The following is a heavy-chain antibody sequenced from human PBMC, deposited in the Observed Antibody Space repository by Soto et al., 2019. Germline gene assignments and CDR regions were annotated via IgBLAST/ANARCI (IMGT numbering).Heavy chain of an antibody. D-gene: IGHD2-21*02. Sequence: QVQLVQSGAEVKKPGSSVKVSCKASGGTFSSYAISWVRQAPGQGLEWMGGIIPSFGTANYAQKFQGRVTITADEYTSTAYMELSSLRSEDTAVYYCASPYCGGDCYPYYFDYWGQGTLVTVSS. CDR2: IIPSFGTA. CDR1: GGTFSSYA. V-gene: IGHV1-69*01. CDR3: ASPYCGGDCYPYYFDY. J-gene: IGHJ4*02.